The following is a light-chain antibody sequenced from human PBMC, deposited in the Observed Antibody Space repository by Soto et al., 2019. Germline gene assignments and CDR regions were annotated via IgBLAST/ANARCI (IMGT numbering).Light chain of an antibody. CDR1: SSDVGDYNY. J-gene: IGLJ1*01. Sequence: QSVLTQPASVSGSPGQSITISYTGTSSDVGDYNYVSWYQQHPGKAPKLMIYEVSNRPSGVSNRFSGSKSGNTASLTISGLQAEDEADYYCSSYTSNNILYVFGTGTKVTVL. CDR3: SSYTSNNILYV. CDR2: EVS. V-gene: IGLV2-14*01.